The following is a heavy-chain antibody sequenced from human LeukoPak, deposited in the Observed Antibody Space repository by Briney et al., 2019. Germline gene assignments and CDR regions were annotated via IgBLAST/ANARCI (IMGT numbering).Heavy chain of an antibody. V-gene: IGHV1-2*02. CDR1: GYTFTLYY. CDR2: INPNSGGT. CDR3: ARKGITGTHDAFDI. D-gene: IGHD1-7*01. Sequence: ASVKVSCKASGYTFTLYYMHWVRQAPGQGLEWMGWINPNSGGTNYAQKFQGRVTMTRDTSISTAYMELSRLRSDDTAVYYCARKGITGTHDAFDIWGQGTMVTVSS. J-gene: IGHJ3*02.